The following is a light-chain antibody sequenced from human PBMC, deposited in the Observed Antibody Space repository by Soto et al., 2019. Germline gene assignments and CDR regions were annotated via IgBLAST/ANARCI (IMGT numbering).Light chain of an antibody. CDR1: QSISSW. V-gene: IGKV1-5*01. Sequence: DIQMTQSPSTLSASVGDRVTITCRASQSISSWLAWYQQKPGKAPKFLIYDASSLESGVPSRFSGSGSGTEFTLTISSLQPDDFATYYCQHYDTYSFTFGPGTKVDIK. CDR3: QHYDTYSFT. J-gene: IGKJ3*01. CDR2: DAS.